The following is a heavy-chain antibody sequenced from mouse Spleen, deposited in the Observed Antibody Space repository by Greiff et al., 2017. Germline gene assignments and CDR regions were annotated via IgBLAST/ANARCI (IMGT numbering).Heavy chain of an antibody. V-gene: IGHV1-82*01. CDR2: IYPGDGDT. D-gene: IGHD2-1*01. J-gene: IGHJ3*01. CDR3: ARGNGNYGSAY. CDR1: GYAFSSSW. Sequence: QVQLQQSGPELVKPGASVKISCKASGYAFSSSWMNWVKQRPGKGLEWIGRIYPGDGDTNYKGKFKGKATLTADKSSSTAYMQLSSLTSEDSAVYFCARGNGNYGSAYWGQGTLVTVSA.